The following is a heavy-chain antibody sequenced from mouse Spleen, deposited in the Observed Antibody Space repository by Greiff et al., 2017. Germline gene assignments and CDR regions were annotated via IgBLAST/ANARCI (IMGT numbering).Heavy chain of an antibody. CDR1: GYSFTGYN. CDR3: ARKGYYYGSSYDYAMDY. CDR2: IDPYYGGT. V-gene: IGHV1-39*01. Sequence: VQLKESGPELEKPGASVKISCKASGYSFTGYNMNWVKQSNGKSLEWIGNIDPYYGGTSYNQKFKGKATLTVDKSSSTAYMQLKSLTSEDSAVYYCARKGYYYGSSYDYAMDYWGQGTSVTVSS. J-gene: IGHJ4*01. D-gene: IGHD1-1*01.